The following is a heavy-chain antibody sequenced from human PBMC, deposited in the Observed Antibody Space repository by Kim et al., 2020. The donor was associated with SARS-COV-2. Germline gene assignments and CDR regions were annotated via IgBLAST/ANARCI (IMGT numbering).Heavy chain of an antibody. J-gene: IGHJ3*02. V-gene: IGHV3-74*01. CDR2: INSDGSST. Sequence: GGSLRLSCAASGFTFSSYWMHWVRQAPGKGLVWVSRINSDGSSTSYADSVKGRFTISRDNAKNTLYLQMNSLRAEDTAVYYCASLGSETYAFDIWGQGTMVTVSS. D-gene: IGHD1-26*01. CDR3: ASLGSETYAFDI. CDR1: GFTFSSYW.